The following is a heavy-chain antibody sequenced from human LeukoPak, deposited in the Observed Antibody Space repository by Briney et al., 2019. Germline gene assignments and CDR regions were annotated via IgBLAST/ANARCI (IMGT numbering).Heavy chain of an antibody. J-gene: IGHJ3*02. Sequence: PSETLSLTCTVSGGSISNYFWTWIRQPPGKRLEWIGYYSGSTYYNPSLKSRVTMSLDTSKKQFPLKLDSVTAADTAVYYCVRGTEEMTPISETFDIWGQGTMVTVSS. CDR1: GGSISNYF. CDR3: VRGTEEMTPISETFDI. CDR2: YSGST. D-gene: IGHD5-24*01. V-gene: IGHV4-59*01.